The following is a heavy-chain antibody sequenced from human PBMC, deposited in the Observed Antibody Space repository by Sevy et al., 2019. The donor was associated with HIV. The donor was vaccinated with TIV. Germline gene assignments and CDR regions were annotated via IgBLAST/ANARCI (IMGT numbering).Heavy chain of an antibody. V-gene: IGHV1-8*01. CDR1: GYTFTSYD. Sequence: ASVKVSCKASGYTFTSYDINWVRQATGQGLEWMGWMNPNSGNTGYAQKFQGRVTMTRNTSISTVYMELSSLRSEDTAVYYCARFYYDSSGYYYDAFDIWGQGTMVTVSS. J-gene: IGHJ3*02. D-gene: IGHD3-22*01. CDR2: MNPNSGNT. CDR3: ARFYYDSSGYYYDAFDI.